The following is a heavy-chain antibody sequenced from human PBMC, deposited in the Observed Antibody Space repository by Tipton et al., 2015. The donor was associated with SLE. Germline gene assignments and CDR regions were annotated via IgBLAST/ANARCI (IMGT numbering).Heavy chain of an antibody. CDR2: MTPNSGNT. CDR1: GYTFRNYD. J-gene: IGHJ3*02. Sequence: QLVQSGAEVKKPGASVKVSCKASGYTFRNYDINWVRQASGQGLEWMGWMTPNSGNTGYSETFQGRITLTRDTSINTAYMELSSLTSDDTAVYYCARHYYDSRGYNLDIWVQGTMVTVSS. D-gene: IGHD3-22*01. CDR3: ARHYYDSRGYNLDI. V-gene: IGHV1-8*02.